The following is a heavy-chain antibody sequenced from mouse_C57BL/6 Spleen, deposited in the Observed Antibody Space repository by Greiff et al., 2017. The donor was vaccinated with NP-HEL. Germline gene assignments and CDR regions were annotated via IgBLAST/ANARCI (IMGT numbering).Heavy chain of an antibody. Sequence: VKLQQPGAELVKPGASVKLSCKASGYTFTSYWMQWVKQRPGQGLEWIGEIDPSDSYTNYNQKFKGKATLTVDTSSSTAYMQLSSLTSEDSAVYYCARSADYYGSSHFAYWGQGTLVTVSA. J-gene: IGHJ3*01. CDR2: IDPSDSYT. V-gene: IGHV1-50*01. CDR1: GYTFTSYW. CDR3: ARSADYYGSSHFAY. D-gene: IGHD1-1*01.